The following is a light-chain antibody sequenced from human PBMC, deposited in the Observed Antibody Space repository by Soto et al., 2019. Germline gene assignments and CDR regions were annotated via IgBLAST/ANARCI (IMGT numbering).Light chain of an antibody. Sequence: DIQMTQSPSTLPASVGDRVTITCRASQSIDGWLAWYQQKPGKAPKLLIYKASSLESGVPSRFSGSGSGTEFTLTISSLQPDDFATYHCQQYYSYSTVGQGTKVDIK. CDR3: QQYYSYST. J-gene: IGKJ1*01. CDR1: QSIDGW. CDR2: KAS. V-gene: IGKV1-5*03.